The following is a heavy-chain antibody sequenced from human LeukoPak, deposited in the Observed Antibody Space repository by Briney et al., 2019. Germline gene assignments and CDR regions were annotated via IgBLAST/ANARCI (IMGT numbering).Heavy chain of an antibody. CDR1: GFTFSSYW. CDR2: IKQDGSEK. D-gene: IGHD6-6*01. Sequence: GGSLRLSCAASGFTFSSYWMSWVRQAPGKGLEWVANIKQDGSEKYYVDSVKGRFTISRDNAKNSLYLQMNSLRAEDTAVYYCARRSSSLDWYYYYYMDVWGKGTTVTVSS. CDR3: ARRSSSLDWYYYYYMDV. J-gene: IGHJ6*03. V-gene: IGHV3-7*01.